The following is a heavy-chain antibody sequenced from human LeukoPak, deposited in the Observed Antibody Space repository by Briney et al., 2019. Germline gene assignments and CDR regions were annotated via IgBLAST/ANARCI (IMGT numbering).Heavy chain of an antibody. Sequence: ASVKVSCKASGYTFTSYAMHWVRQAPGQRLERMGWINAGNGNTKYSQKFQGRVTITRDTSASTAYMELSSLRSEDTAVYYCARDPTYYYGSGSYYDPRFFDYWGQGTLVTVSS. J-gene: IGHJ4*02. V-gene: IGHV1-3*01. CDR3: ARDPTYYYGSGSYYDPRFFDY. D-gene: IGHD3-10*01. CDR1: GYTFTSYA. CDR2: INAGNGNT.